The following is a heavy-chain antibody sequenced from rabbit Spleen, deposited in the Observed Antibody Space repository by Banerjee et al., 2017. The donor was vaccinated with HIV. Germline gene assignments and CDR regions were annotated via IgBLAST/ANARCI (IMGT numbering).Heavy chain of an antibody. CDR1: GFSFSSSYD. D-gene: IGHD1-1*01. V-gene: IGHV1S45*01. CDR2: IYADTSGTT. J-gene: IGHJ4*01. CDR3: TRDDGSGHYIDGYFNS. Sequence: QEQLEESGGGLVKPGASLTLICKASGFSFSSSYDMCWVRQAPGKGLEWIGCIYADTSGTTYYASWAKGRFTISKTSSTTVTLQMTSLTAADTATYFCTRDDGSGHYIDGYFNSWGPGTLVTVS.